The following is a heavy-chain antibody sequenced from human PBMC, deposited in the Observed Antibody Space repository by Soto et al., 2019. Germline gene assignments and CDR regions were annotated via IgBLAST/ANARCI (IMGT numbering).Heavy chain of an antibody. CDR3: VCGGNFFVY. CDR2: INQDGSER. CDR1: GFTFSTYW. Sequence: EVKLGESGGGLVQPGGSLRLPCAASGFTFSTYWMTWVRQPPGKGLEWVASINQDGSERYYVDSVRGRFTISRDNAKNALYLQMNSLRAEDTAVYYCVCGGNFFVYWGQGTLVTVSP. V-gene: IGHV3-7*01. J-gene: IGHJ4*02. D-gene: IGHD3-16*01.